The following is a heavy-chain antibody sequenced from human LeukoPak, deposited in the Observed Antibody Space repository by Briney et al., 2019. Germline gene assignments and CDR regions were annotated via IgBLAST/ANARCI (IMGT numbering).Heavy chain of an antibody. CDR2: ISYDGSNK. V-gene: IGHV3-30*18. J-gene: IGHJ4*02. CDR3: AKVKEIQLWSQPFDY. Sequence: GRSLRLSCAASGFTFSSYGMHWVRQAPGKGLEWVAVISYDGSNKYYADSVKGRFTISRDNSKNTLYLQMNSLRPEDMAVYYCAKVKEIQLWSQPFDYWGQGTLVTVSS. CDR1: GFTFSSYG. D-gene: IGHD5-18*01.